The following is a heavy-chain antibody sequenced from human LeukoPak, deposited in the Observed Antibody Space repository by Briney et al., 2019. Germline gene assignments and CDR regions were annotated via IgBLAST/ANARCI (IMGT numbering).Heavy chain of an antibody. V-gene: IGHV3-53*01. Sequence: PGGSLRLSCAASGFTVSSNYMSWVRQAPGKGLEWVSVIYSGGSTYYADSVKGRFTISRDNSKNTLYLQMNSLRAEDTAVYYCAKDGYCTTITCYGWLDYWGLGTLVTVSS. CDR3: AKDGYCTTITCYGWLDY. CDR1: GFTVSSNY. J-gene: IGHJ4*02. D-gene: IGHD2-2*03. CDR2: IYSGGST.